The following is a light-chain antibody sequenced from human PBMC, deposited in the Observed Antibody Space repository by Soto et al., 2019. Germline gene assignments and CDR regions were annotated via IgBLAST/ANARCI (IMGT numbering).Light chain of an antibody. V-gene: IGKV1-5*03. Sequence: DIQMTQSPSTLSASVGDRVTITCRASQSISSWLAWYQQKPGKAPKVLIYKASSLETGVPSRFSCSGSGTEFTLTISSLQPDDFATDYCQQYNSYPYTFGQGTKVEIK. CDR1: QSISSW. CDR2: KAS. J-gene: IGKJ2*01. CDR3: QQYNSYPYT.